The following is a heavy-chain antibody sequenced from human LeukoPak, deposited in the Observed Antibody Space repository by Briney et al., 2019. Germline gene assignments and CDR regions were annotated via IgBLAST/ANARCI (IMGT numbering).Heavy chain of an antibody. CDR1: GYTFTSYG. J-gene: IGHJ3*02. V-gene: IGHV1-18*01. CDR3: ARVTLSEIVVFDI. CDR2: ISSYNGNT. Sequence: ASVKVSCKASGYTFTSYGISWVRQAPGQGLEWMGWISSYNGNTNYAQKLQGRVTMTTETSTSTAYMELRSLRSDDTAVYYCARVTLSEIVVFDIWGQGTMVTVSS. D-gene: IGHD2-15*01.